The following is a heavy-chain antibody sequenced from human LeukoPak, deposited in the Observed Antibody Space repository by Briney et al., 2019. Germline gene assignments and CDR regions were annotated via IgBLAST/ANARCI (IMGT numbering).Heavy chain of an antibody. V-gene: IGHV1-2*02. Sequence: GASVKVSCKASGYTFTGYYMHWVRQAPGQGLEWMGWINPNSGGTNYAQKFQGRVTMTRDTSISTAYMELSRLRSDDTAVYYCARESLVYAQTVDPWGQGTLVTVSS. CDR3: ARESLVYAQTVDP. CDR1: GYTFTGYY. J-gene: IGHJ5*02. CDR2: INPNSGGT. D-gene: IGHD2-8*01.